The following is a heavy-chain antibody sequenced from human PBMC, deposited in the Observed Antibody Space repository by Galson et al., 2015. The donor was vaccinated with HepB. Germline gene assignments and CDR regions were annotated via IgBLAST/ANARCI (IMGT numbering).Heavy chain of an antibody. CDR2: IRSKTNSYAT. J-gene: IGHJ4*02. Sequence: SLRLSCAASGFTFSGSAMHWVRQASGKGLEWVGRIRSKTNSYATVYAASVKGRFTISRDDSKNTAFLQMNSLKTEDTAMYYCTVTPVTTHYFDYWGQGALVTVSS. CDR3: TVTPVTTHYFDY. V-gene: IGHV3-73*01. D-gene: IGHD4-17*01. CDR1: GFTFSGSA.